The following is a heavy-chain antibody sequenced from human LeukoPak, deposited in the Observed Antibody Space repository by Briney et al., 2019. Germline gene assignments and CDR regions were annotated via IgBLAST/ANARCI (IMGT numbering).Heavy chain of an antibody. CDR1: GFTVSSNY. Sequence: PGGSLRLSCAASGFTVSSNYMSWVRQAPGKGLQWVSSISGSGANTYNADSVKGRFTISRDNSKTTLYVQMNSLRAEDTAVYYCAREGTGTIDYWGQGTLVTVSS. D-gene: IGHD1-1*01. CDR2: ISGSGANT. V-gene: IGHV3-23*01. J-gene: IGHJ4*02. CDR3: AREGTGTIDY.